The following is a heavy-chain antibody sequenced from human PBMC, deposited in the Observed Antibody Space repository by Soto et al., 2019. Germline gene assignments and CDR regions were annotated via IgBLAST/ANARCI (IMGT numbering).Heavy chain of an antibody. CDR3: GRGASGSYRLDY. Sequence: EVQLVESGGGLVQPGESLRLSCAASGFTFSSYWMHWVRQAPGKGLEWVSRINSDGSSTNYADSVKGQFTISRDNAKNTLYLQMNSLRAEDTAVYYCGRGASGSYRLDYWGQGTLVTVSS. V-gene: IGHV3-74*01. J-gene: IGHJ4*02. D-gene: IGHD3-10*01. CDR2: INSDGSST. CDR1: GFTFSSYW.